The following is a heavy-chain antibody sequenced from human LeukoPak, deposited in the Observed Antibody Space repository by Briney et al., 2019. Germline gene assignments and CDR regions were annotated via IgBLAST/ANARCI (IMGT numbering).Heavy chain of an antibody. V-gene: IGHV4-4*02. CDR3: AGADDDYSNPKSTDYYYYYGMDV. Sequence: SGTLSLTCAVSGGSISSSNWWSWVRQPPGKGLEWIGEIYHSGSTNYNPSLKSRVTISVDKSKNQFSLKLSSVTAADTAVYYCAGADDDYSNPKSTDYYYYYGMDVWGQGTTVTVSS. J-gene: IGHJ6*02. D-gene: IGHD4-11*01. CDR2: IYHSGST. CDR1: GGSISSSNW.